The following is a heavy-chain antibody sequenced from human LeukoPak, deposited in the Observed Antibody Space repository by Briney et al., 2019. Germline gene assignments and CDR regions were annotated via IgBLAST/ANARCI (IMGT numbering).Heavy chain of an antibody. CDR3: AKVITNYYGSGSYYNLYYFDY. V-gene: IGHV3-23*01. J-gene: IGHJ4*02. CDR1: GFTFSSYA. CDR2: ISGSGGST. D-gene: IGHD3-10*01. Sequence: PGGSLRPSCAASGFTFSSYAMSWVRQAPGKGLEWVSAISGSGGSTYYADSVKGRFTISRDNSKNTLYLQMNSLRAEDTAVYYCAKVITNYYGSGSYYNLYYFDYWGQGTLVTVSS.